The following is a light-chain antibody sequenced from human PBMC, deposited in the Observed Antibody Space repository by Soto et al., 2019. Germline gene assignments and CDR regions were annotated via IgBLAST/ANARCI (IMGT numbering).Light chain of an antibody. J-gene: IGKJ5*01. CDR2: AAS. Sequence: IQLTQSPSSLSASVGDRVTITCRASQGISSYLAWYQQKPGKAPKLLIYAASTLQNGVPSRFSGSGSGTDFTVTIVRLLPEDLATYSCQQLNGDLSFPFCHGKRLPI. V-gene: IGKV1-9*01. CDR1: QGISSY. CDR3: QQLNGDLSFP.